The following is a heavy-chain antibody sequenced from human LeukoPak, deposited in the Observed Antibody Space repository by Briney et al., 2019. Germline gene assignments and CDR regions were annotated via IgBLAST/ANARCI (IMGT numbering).Heavy chain of an antibody. J-gene: IGHJ6*02. D-gene: IGHD2-15*01. Sequence: GASLRLSCAASGFTFSSYAMSWLRQAPGKGLEWVSAISGSGGSTYYADSVKGRFTISRDNSKNTLYLQMNSLRAEDTAVYYCADCSGGSCYKNDYYYYGMDVWGQGTTVTVSS. V-gene: IGHV3-23*01. CDR2: ISGSGGST. CDR1: GFTFSSYA. CDR3: ADCSGGSCYKNDYYYYGMDV.